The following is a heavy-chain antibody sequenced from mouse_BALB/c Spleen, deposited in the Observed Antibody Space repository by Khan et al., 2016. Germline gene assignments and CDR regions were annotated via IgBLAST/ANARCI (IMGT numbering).Heavy chain of an antibody. D-gene: IGHD2-2*01. CDR1: GYAFSIYW. CDR2: IYPGDGDT. J-gene: IGHJ2*01. Sequence: QIQLVQSGAELVRPGSSVKISCKASGYAFSIYWMNWVKQRPGQGLEWIGQIYPGDGDTDYNGKFKDKATLTADKSSSTAYMQLSSLTSEDSAVXVCARSGYGYDYWGQGTTLTVSS. CDR3: ARSGYGYDY. V-gene: IGHV1-80*01.